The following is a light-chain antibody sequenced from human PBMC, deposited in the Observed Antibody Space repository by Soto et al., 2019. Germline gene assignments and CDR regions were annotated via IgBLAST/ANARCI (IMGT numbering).Light chain of an antibody. CDR1: QSVIRTF. V-gene: IGKV3-20*01. Sequence: EMVLTQSPGTLSLSPGERATLSCRASQSVIRTFLAWYQQKAGQPPRLRIYGASTRATGITERFSGSGSGTEFTLTTSRMEPEDSAVYFCQQYGSSPVVSFGGGTKVEIK. J-gene: IGKJ4*01. CDR3: QQYGSSPVVS. CDR2: GAS.